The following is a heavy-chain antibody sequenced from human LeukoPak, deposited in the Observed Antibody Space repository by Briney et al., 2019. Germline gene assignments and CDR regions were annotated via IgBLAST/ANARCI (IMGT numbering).Heavy chain of an antibody. CDR2: VSTNDGNT. J-gene: IGHJ4*02. D-gene: IGHD3-22*01. V-gene: IGHV1-18*01. CDR1: GYTFTNYH. Sequence: ASVRVSCKASGYTFTNYHIAWVRQAPGQGLEWMGWVSTNDGNTVYAQRLQGRVTMTTDTSTSVAYMELRILTSDDTAVYYCTRAPPGMTMMTDYWGQGTLVTVSS. CDR3: TRAPPGMTMMTDY.